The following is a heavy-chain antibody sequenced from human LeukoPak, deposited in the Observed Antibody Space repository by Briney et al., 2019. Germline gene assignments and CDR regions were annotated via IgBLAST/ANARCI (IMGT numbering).Heavy chain of an antibody. Sequence: SETLSLTCSVSDGSTTGYYWSWIRQPPGKGLEWIAYVYYTGRTLYNPSLESRVTISVDTSKAQFSLTVTSVTAADTAVYYCARHMSVSYDAFDLWGRGTTVTVSS. CDR3: ARHMSVSYDAFDL. CDR1: DGSTTGYY. V-gene: IGHV4-59*08. D-gene: IGHD3-10*01. CDR2: VYYTGRT. J-gene: IGHJ3*01.